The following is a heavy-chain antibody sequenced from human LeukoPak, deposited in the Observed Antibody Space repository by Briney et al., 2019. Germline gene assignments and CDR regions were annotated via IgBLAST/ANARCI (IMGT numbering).Heavy chain of an antibody. D-gene: IGHD3-16*01. CDR3: ARGRLTASDY. J-gene: IGHJ4*02. V-gene: IGHV4-34*01. CDR1: GGSFSGYY. Sequence: SETLSLTCAVYGGSFSGYYWSWIRQTPGKGLEWIGEINHSGSTNYNPSLKSRVTISVDTSKSQFSLKLSSVTAADTAVYYCARGRLTASDYWGQGTLVTVSS. CDR2: INHSGST.